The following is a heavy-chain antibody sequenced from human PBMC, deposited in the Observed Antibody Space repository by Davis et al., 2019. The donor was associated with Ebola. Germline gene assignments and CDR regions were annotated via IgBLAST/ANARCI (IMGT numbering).Heavy chain of an antibody. CDR3: ARAKYSYGSGSYQDY. CDR2: ISYDGSNK. V-gene: IGHV3-30*03. J-gene: IGHJ4*02. CDR1: GFTFSSYG. D-gene: IGHD3-10*01. Sequence: GESLKISCAASGFTFSSYGMHWVRQAPGKGLEWVAVISYDGSNKYYADSVKGRFTISRDNSKNTLYLQMNSLRAEDTAVYYCARAKYSYGSGSYQDYWGQGTLVTVSS.